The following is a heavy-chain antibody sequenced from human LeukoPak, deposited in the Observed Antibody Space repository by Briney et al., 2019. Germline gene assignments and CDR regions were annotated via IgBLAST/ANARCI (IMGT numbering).Heavy chain of an antibody. CDR2: ISRNGDNT. J-gene: IGHJ3*02. Sequence: PGGSLRLSCSASGFTFSTFPMHCVRQAPWRGLEYFSAISRNGDNTYYADSVKGRFTISRDNSKNTLYLQMSSLRPEDTAVYYCVKALTDDAFDIWGQGTMVTVSS. CDR3: VKALTDDAFDI. CDR1: GFTFSTFP. V-gene: IGHV3-64D*06.